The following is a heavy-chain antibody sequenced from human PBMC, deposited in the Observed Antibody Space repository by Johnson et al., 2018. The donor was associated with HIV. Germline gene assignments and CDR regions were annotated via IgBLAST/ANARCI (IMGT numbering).Heavy chain of an antibody. CDR1: GFTFDDYG. CDR2: IDWSGGRT. V-gene: IGHV3-20*04. D-gene: IGHD3-10*01. CDR3: ARRGITIVADAFDI. Sequence: VQLVESGGGVARPGGSLRLSCAASGFTFDDYGMSWVRQAPGKGLEWVSGIDWSGGRTGYADSVKGRFTISRDNAKKLLYLQIYSLRAEDTAFYYCARRGITIVADAFDIWGQGTMVTVSS. J-gene: IGHJ3*02.